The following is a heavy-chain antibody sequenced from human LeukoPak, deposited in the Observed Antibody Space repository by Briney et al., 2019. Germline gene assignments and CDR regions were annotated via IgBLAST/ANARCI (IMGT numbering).Heavy chain of an antibody. CDR1: GGSISSYY. CDR2: IYYSGST. Sequence: PSETLSLTCTVSGGSISSYYWSRIRQPPGKGLEWIGYIYYSGSTNYNPSLKSRVTITVDTAKNQFSLKLSSVTAADTAVYYCARGKDGSSLPFDSWGQGTLVTVSS. J-gene: IGHJ4*02. D-gene: IGHD5/OR15-5a*01. V-gene: IGHV4-59*01. CDR3: ARGKDGSSLPFDS.